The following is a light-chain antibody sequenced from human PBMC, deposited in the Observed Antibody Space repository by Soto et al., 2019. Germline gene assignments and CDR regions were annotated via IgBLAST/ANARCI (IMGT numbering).Light chain of an antibody. CDR1: QGINNN. CDR3: QHYNNLPLS. CDR2: GAS. V-gene: IGKV3-15*01. Sequence: EIVVTQSPATLSVSPGERATLFCRASQGINNNLAWYQQRPGQAPRLLLYGASTRAPGIPARFSGSGSGTDFTLTISSLQSEDFAVYHCQHYNNLPLSFGGGSKVEI. J-gene: IGKJ4*01.